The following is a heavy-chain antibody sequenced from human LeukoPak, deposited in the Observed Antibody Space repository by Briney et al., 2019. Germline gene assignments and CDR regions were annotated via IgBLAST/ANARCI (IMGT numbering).Heavy chain of an antibody. J-gene: IGHJ4*02. V-gene: IGHV3-30*02. CDR1: GFTFSSYG. CDR2: IRYDGSNK. D-gene: IGHD1-26*01. Sequence: SGGSLRLSCAASGFTFSSYGMHWVRQAPGKGLEWVAFIRYDGSNKYYADSVKGRFTISRDNSKNTLYLQMNSLRAEDTAVYYCAKDREWELLYYFDYWGQGTLVTVSS. CDR3: AKDREWELLYYFDY.